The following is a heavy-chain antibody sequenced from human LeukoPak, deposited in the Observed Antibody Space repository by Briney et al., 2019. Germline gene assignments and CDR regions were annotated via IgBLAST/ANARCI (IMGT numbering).Heavy chain of an antibody. D-gene: IGHD6-13*01. CDR1: GGTFSSYA. V-gene: IGHV1-18*01. Sequence: GASVKVSCKASGGTFSSYAISWVRQAPGQGLEWMGWISAYNGNTNYAQKLQGRVTMTTDTSTSTAYMELRSLRSDDTAVYYCALGYSSSWVYDYWGQGTLVTVSS. CDR3: ALGYSSSWVYDY. CDR2: ISAYNGNT. J-gene: IGHJ4*02.